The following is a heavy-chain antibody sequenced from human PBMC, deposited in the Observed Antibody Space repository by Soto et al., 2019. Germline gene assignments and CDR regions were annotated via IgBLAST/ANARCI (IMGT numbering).Heavy chain of an antibody. CDR1: GFSLSTSGVG. V-gene: IGHV2-5*02. J-gene: IGHJ6*02. D-gene: IGHD1-26*01. Sequence: QITLKESGPTLVKPTQTLTLTCTFSGFSLSTSGVGVGWIRQPPGKALEWLALIYWDDDKRYSPCLKSRPTISKDTYDNHVVLTMPNRAPVDTATYYCAHSPVVATRLNGYGMDVWGQGSTVSVSS. CDR2: IYWDDDK. CDR3: AHSPVVATRLNGYGMDV.